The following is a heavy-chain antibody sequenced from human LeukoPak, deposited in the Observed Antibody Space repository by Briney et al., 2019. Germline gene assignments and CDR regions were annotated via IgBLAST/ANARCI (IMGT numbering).Heavy chain of an antibody. CDR1: GGSISSSSYY. D-gene: IGHD3-9*01. Sequence: PSETLSLTCTVSGGSISSSSYYWGWIRQPPGKGLEWIGSIYYSGSTYYNPALKSRVTISVDTSNNQFSLKLSSVPAADPAVYYCARRLTYYDILTGYYYYYMDVWGKGTTVSISS. CDR2: IYYSGST. V-gene: IGHV4-39*01. CDR3: ARRLTYYDILTGYYYYYMDV. J-gene: IGHJ6*03.